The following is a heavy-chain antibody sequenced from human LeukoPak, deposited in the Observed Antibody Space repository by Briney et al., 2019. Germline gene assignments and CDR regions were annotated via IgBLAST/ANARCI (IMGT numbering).Heavy chain of an antibody. D-gene: IGHD3-10*01. CDR2: IIPTFGTA. V-gene: IGHV1-69*13. CDR3: ARSRGDMVRGANYYYYMDV. J-gene: IGHJ6*03. CDR1: GYTFTSYY. Sequence: ASVKVSCKASGYTFTSYYMHWVRQAPGQGLEWMGGIIPTFGTANYAQKFQGRVTITADESTSTAYMELSSLRSEDTAVYYCARSRGDMVRGANYYYYMDVWGKGTTVTISS.